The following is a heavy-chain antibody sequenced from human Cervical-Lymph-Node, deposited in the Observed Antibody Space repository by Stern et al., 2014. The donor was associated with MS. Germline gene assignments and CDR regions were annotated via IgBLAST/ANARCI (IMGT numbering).Heavy chain of an antibody. V-gene: IGHV1-2*02. CDR3: ARDGRSSYGSGSYYSSGY. CDR2: INPNSCDP. D-gene: IGHD3-10*01. CDR1: GYSFTGYF. J-gene: IGHJ4*02. Sequence: QVQLVQSGAEVKKPGASVKVSCTASGYSFTGYFLHWVRQAPGQGLEWMGWINPNSCDPNYVQKCHGRVTMARDSSSSTAYMELSSLRSDDTAVYYCARDGRSSYGSGSYYSSGYWGQGTLVTVSS.